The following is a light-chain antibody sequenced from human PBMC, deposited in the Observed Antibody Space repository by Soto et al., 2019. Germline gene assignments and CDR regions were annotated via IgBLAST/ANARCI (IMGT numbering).Light chain of an antibody. Sequence: QSALTQPASVSGSPGQSITISCTGTSSDVGGYNYVSWYQQHPGKAPKLMIYEFSNRPSGVSNRFSGSKSGNTASLTISGLQAEDEADYYCSSYTSSSPYVFGTGTKLTVL. J-gene: IGLJ1*01. CDR1: SSDVGGYNY. CDR3: SSYTSSSPYV. V-gene: IGLV2-14*01. CDR2: EFS.